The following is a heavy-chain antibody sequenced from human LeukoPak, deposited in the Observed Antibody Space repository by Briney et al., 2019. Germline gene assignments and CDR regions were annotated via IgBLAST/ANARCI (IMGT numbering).Heavy chain of an antibody. CDR1: EFIFSTYW. Sequence: PGGSLRLSCAAFEFIFSTYWMSWVRQAPGKGLEWVANIKEDGSESHYVDSVKGRFTISRDNAKNSLYLQMNSLRAEDTAMYFCAKAGLLWFGESWMDVWGQGTTVTVSS. CDR3: AKAGLLWFGESWMDV. D-gene: IGHD3-10*01. V-gene: IGHV3-7*01. J-gene: IGHJ6*02. CDR2: IKEDGSES.